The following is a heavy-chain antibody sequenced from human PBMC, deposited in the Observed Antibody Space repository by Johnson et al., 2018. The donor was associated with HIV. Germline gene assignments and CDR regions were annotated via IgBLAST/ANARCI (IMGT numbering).Heavy chain of an antibody. V-gene: IGHV3-7*01. CDR3: ARAEGLTGRNAFDI. CDR2: IPHDGSEK. CDR1: GFTFSSYW. D-gene: IGHD1-20*01. J-gene: IGHJ3*02. Sequence: VQLVESGGGLVQPGGSLRLSCAASGFTFSSYWMSWVRQAPGKGLAWVAHIPHDGSEKYYVDSVKGRFTISRDNAKNSLYLQRNSLRAEDTAVYYCARAEGLTGRNAFDIWGQGTMVTVSS.